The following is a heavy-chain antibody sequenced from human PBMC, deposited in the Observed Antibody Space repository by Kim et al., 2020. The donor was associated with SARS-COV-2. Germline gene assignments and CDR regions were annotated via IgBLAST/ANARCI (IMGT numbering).Heavy chain of an antibody. J-gene: IGHJ4*02. CDR1: GFTFSSYA. CDR2: ISYDGSNK. CDR3: ARGPGGAGTIYFDY. D-gene: IGHD1-7*01. Sequence: GGSLRLSCAASGFTFSSYAMHWVRQAPGKGLEWVAVISYDGSNKYYADSVKGRFTISRDNSKNTLYLQMNSLRAEDTAVYYCARGPGGAGTIYFDYWGQGTLVTVSS. V-gene: IGHV3-30*04.